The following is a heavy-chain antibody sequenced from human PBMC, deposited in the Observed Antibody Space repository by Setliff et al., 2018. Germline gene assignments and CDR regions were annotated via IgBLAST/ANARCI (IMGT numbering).Heavy chain of an antibody. J-gene: IGHJ4*02. V-gene: IGHV4-38-2*01. CDR2: IFDNRRT. Sequence: SETLSLTCAVSGYSINSAFTWGCIRQPPGKGLEWIGIIFDNRRTFYSPSLXXXXXISXXXXXXXXXLKLSSVTAADTCLYYFASQKLARYFEAWSQGTMGTVS. CDR3: ASQKLARYFEA. CDR1: GYSINSAFT.